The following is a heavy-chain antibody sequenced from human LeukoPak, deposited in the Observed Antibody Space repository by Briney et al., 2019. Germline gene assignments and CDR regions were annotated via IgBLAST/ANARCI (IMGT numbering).Heavy chain of an antibody. Sequence: ASVKVSCKASGYSFTKHDINWVRQATGQGFEWMGWMNPKSGNSGCAQKFQGRVTMTRNTSISTAYMELSNLRSEDTAVYYCATFIELTKFDPWGRGTLVTVSS. J-gene: IGHJ5*02. CDR3: ATFIELTKFDP. CDR2: MNPKSGNS. D-gene: IGHD1-14*01. V-gene: IGHV1-8*01. CDR1: GYSFTKHD.